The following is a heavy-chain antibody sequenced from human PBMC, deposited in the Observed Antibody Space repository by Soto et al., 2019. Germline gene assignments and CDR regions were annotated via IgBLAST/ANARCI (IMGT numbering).Heavy chain of an antibody. J-gene: IGHJ6*02. CDR1: GYTFTSYG. D-gene: IGHD3-22*01. V-gene: IGHV1-18*01. CDR3: ARDAITYYYDSSGYSYYYGMDV. CDR2: ISAYNGNT. Sequence: QVQLVQSGAEVKKPGASVKVSCKASGYTFTSYGISWVRQAPGQGLEWMGWISAYNGNTNYAQKLQGRVTMNTDTATSTAYMELRSLRSDDTAVYYCARDAITYYYDSSGYSYYYGMDVWGHGTTVTVSS.